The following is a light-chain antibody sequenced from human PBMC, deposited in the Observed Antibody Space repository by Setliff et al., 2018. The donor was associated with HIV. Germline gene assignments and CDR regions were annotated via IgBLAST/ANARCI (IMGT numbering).Light chain of an antibody. J-gene: IGLJ1*01. CDR1: SSDVGSYNS. Sequence: QSALTQPASVSGSPGQSITISCTGTSSDVGSYNSVSWFQQHPGKAPKLMIYEVSDRPSGVSNRFSGSNSGNTASLTISGLQAEDEADYYCSSYTSSSTDVFGTGTKVTVL. CDR2: EVS. V-gene: IGLV2-14*01. CDR3: SSYTSSSTDV.